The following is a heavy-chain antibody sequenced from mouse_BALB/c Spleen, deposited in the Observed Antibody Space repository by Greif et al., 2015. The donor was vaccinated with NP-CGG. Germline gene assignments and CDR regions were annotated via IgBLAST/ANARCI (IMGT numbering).Heavy chain of an antibody. D-gene: IGHD2-2*01. CDR2: IYPGSGST. V-gene: IGHV1S22*01. CDR3: TRLYYGYAVHYFDY. Sequence: LQQSGSELVRPGASVKLSCKASGYTFTSYWMHWVKQRHGQGLEWIGSIYPGSGSTNYDEKFKSKGTLTVDTSSSTAYMHLSSLTSEDSAVYYCTRLYYGYAVHYFDYCGQGTTLTVSS. J-gene: IGHJ2*01. CDR1: GYTFTSYW.